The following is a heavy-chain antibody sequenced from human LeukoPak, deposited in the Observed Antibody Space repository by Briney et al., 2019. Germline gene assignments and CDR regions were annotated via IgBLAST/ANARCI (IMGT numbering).Heavy chain of an antibody. D-gene: IGHD6-13*01. CDR1: GGSISSGSYY. V-gene: IGHV4-61*02. J-gene: IGHJ1*01. CDR3: ARGGSPDSSSWYAEYFQH. Sequence: SETLSLTCTVSGGSISSGSYYWSWIRQPAGKGLEWIGRIYTSGSTNYNPSLKSRVTISVDTSKNQFSLKLSSVTAADTAVYYCARGGSPDSSSWYAEYFQHWGQGTLVTVSS. CDR2: IYTSGST.